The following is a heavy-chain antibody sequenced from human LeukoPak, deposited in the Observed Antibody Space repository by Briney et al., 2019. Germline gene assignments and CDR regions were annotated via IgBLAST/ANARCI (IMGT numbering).Heavy chain of an antibody. Sequence: PGGSLRLSCAASGFTFSTYGMHWVRQAPGKGLEWVAVIWSDGSNKYYAESVKGRFTISRDNSKNMLYLQMNSLRAEDMAVYYCARDLGGSPFDYWGQGTLVTVSS. CDR1: GFTFSTYG. CDR3: ARDLGGSPFDY. V-gene: IGHV3-33*01. D-gene: IGHD1-26*01. CDR2: IWSDGSNK. J-gene: IGHJ4*02.